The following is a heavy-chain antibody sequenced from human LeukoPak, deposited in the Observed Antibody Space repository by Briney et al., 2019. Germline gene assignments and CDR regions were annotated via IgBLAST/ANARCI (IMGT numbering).Heavy chain of an antibody. J-gene: IGHJ4*02. D-gene: IGHD6-13*01. CDR3: ARGVYIAAAQYGY. CDR2: IYYSGTT. V-gene: IGHV4-59*01. Sequence: SETLSLTCTVSGGSIGTYSWNWIRQPPGKGLEWIGYIYYSGTTNYNPSLKRRVTISVDTSKNKFSLKLSSVTAADTAVYYCARGVYIAAAQYGYWGQGTLVTVSS. CDR1: GGSIGTYS.